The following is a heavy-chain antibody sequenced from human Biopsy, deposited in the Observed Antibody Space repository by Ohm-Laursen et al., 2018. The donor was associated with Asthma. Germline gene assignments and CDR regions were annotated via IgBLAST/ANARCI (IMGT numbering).Heavy chain of an antibody. D-gene: IGHD6-19*01. CDR3: ASGGIAVAGPSHYYYYYGMDV. CDR1: GGSISSSGYY. V-gene: IGHV4-61*08. Sequence: SETLSLTCTVSGGSISSSGYYWSWIRQHPGKGLEWIGYIYYSGSTNYNPSLKSRVTISVDTSKNQFSLKLSSVTAADTAVYYCASGGIAVAGPSHYYYYYGMDVWGQGTTVTVSS. CDR2: IYYSGST. J-gene: IGHJ6*02.